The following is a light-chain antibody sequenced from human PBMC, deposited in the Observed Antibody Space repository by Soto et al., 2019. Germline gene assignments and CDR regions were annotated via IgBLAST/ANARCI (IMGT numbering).Light chain of an antibody. CDR2: SND. CDR3: AAWDDTLRARV. V-gene: IGLV1-44*01. J-gene: IGLJ2*01. CDR1: NSNIGRND. Sequence: QSVLAQPPSASGTPGQRVTISCSGSNSNIGRNDVTWYQQVPGTAPQCLIYSNDQRPSGVPDRISGSRSGTSASLAISGLQSGDEAEYSCAAWDDTLRARVFGGGTKLTVL.